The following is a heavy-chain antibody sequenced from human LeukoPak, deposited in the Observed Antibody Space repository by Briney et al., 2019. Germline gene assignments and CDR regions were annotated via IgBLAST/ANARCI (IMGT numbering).Heavy chain of an antibody. CDR3: ARGGGVTTYLGEEPYSFDY. V-gene: IGHV4-30-2*01. CDR2: IYHSGST. D-gene: IGHD3-16*01. Sequence: PSETLSLTCAVSGGSISSGGYSWSWIRQPPGKGLEWIGYIYHSGSTYYNPSLKSRVTISVDRSRNQFSLKLSSVTAADTAAYYCARGGGVTTYLGEEPYSFDYWGQGTLVTVSS. CDR1: GGSISSGGYS. J-gene: IGHJ4*02.